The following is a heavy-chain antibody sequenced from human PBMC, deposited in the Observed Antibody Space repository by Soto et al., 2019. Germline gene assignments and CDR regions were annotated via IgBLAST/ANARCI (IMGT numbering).Heavy chain of an antibody. CDR2: IGSRSGT. CDR1: GFTFSSYS. V-gene: IGHV3-48*01. Sequence: LRLSCAASGFTFSSYSMNWVRQAPGKGLEWVAYIGSRSGTYYADSVKGRFTISRDNAKNSLFLQMNSLRVEDTAVYYCARDPPPVWGQGTTVTVSS. CDR3: ARDPPPV. J-gene: IGHJ6*02.